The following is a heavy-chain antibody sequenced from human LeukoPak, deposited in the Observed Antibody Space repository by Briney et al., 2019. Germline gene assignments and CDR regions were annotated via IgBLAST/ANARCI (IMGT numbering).Heavy chain of an antibody. J-gene: IGHJ5*02. CDR2: INPSGGST. CDR1: GYTFTNYY. V-gene: IGHV1-46*01. D-gene: IGHD4-23*01. Sequence: GASVKVSCKASGYTFTNYYMHWVRQAPGQGLEWMGLINPSGGSTSYAEKFQGRVIMTRDMSTTTDYMELSSLRSEDTAVYYCARDNSIGGRGRWFDPWGQGTLVTVSS. CDR3: ARDNSIGGRGRWFDP.